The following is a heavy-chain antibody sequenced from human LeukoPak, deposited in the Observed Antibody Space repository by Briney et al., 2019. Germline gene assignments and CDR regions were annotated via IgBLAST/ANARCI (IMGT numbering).Heavy chain of an antibody. J-gene: IGHJ3*02. CDR2: IIPIFGTA. Sequence: ASVKVSCKASGGTFISYAISWVRQAPGQGLEWMGGIIPIFGTANYAQKFQGRVTITADESTSTAYMELRSLRSDGTAVYYCARLGTVADIWGQGTMVTVSS. CDR1: GGTFISYA. CDR3: ARLGTVADI. D-gene: IGHD4-23*01. V-gene: IGHV1-69*13.